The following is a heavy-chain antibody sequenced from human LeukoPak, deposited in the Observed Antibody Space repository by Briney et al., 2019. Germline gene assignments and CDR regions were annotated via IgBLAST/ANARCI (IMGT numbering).Heavy chain of an antibody. D-gene: IGHD6-19*01. CDR1: GYTFTGYY. J-gene: IGHJ6*03. Sequence: ASVKVSCKASGYTFTGYYMHWVRQAPGQGLEWMGWINPNSGGTNYAQKFQGRVTMTRDTSISTAYMELSRLGSDDTAVYYCARDHHMAVAGTGDYYYYYYMDVWGKGTTVTVSS. V-gene: IGHV1-2*02. CDR2: INPNSGGT. CDR3: ARDHHMAVAGTGDYYYYYYMDV.